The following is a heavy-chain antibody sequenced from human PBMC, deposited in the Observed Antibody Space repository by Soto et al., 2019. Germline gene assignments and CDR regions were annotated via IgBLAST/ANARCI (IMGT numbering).Heavy chain of an antibody. D-gene: IGHD6-19*01. V-gene: IGHV3-23*01. CDR1: GFTFNIYA. J-gene: IGHJ4*02. CDR3: AKDHQEWLVHGGFYYFDY. Sequence: PAGSLRLSCAASGFTFNIYAMSWVRQAPGKGLEWVSAISGSGDTTYYADSVKGRFTISRDNSKNTLYLQMNSLRAEDTAVFYCAKDHQEWLVHGGFYYFDYWGQGTLVTVSS. CDR2: ISGSGDTT.